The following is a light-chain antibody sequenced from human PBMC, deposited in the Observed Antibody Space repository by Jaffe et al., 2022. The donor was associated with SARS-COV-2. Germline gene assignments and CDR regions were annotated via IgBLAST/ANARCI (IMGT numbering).Light chain of an antibody. CDR1: SSNIGSNF. Sequence: QSVLTQPPSASGTPGQRVTISCSGSSSNIGSNFVYWYQQLPGTAPKLLIYRNNQRPSGVPDRFSGSKSGTSASLAISGLRSEDEADYYCAAWDDSPQGVVFGGGTKLTVL. J-gene: IGLJ2*01. CDR2: RNN. V-gene: IGLV1-47*01. CDR3: AAWDDSPQGVV.